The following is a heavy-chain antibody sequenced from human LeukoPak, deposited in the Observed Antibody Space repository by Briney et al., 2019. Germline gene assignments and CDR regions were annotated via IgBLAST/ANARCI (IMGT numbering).Heavy chain of an antibody. D-gene: IGHD3-10*01. V-gene: IGHV4-34*01. Sequence: SETLSLTCAVYGGSFSGHYWSWIRQPPGKGLEWIGEINHSGSTNYNPSLKSRVTISVDTSKNQFSLKLSSVTAADTAVYYCARYITMVRGATSSDAFDIWGQGTMVTVSS. CDR1: GGSFSGHY. J-gene: IGHJ3*02. CDR3: ARYITMVRGATSSDAFDI. CDR2: INHSGST.